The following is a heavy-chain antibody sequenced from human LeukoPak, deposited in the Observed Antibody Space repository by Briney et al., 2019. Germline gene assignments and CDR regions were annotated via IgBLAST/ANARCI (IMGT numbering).Heavy chain of an antibody. V-gene: IGHV3-21*04. CDR2: ISRGGSDK. CDR1: GFTFSSHS. D-gene: IGHD3-22*01. CDR3: ARGPYYYDSSAYNPYY. Sequence: GGSLRLSCAASGFTFSSHSMNWVRQAPGQGLEWVSSISRGGSDKFYADSVKHRFTISRDNAKNSLYLQMNSLRAEDTALYYCARGPYYYDSSAYNPYYWGQGTLVTVSS. J-gene: IGHJ4*02.